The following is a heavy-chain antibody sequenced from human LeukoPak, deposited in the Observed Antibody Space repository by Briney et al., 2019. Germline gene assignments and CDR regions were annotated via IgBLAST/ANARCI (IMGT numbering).Heavy chain of an antibody. CDR1: GGSISSSTYY. V-gene: IGHV4-39*07. J-gene: IGHJ4*02. Sequence: SETLSLTCTVSGGSISSSTYYWGWVRQPPGKGPEWIGSIWHSGTTTYNPSLRSRVTISVDTSKNQFSLRLTSVTAADTAVYYCARRAVAENYFDYWGQGTLVTDSS. CDR3: ARRAVAENYFDY. D-gene: IGHD6-19*01. CDR2: IWHSGTT.